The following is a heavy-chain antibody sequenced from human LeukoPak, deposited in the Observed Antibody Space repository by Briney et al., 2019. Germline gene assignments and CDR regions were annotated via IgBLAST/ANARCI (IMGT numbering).Heavy chain of an antibody. CDR3: ARDAGFWFGNFLRLDY. CDR1: GGSISSYY. V-gene: IGHV4-4*07. Sequence: KSSETLSLTCTVSGGSISSYYWSWIRQPAGKGLEWIGRIYTSGSTNYNPSLKSRVTMSVDTSKNQFSLKLNSVTAADTAVYYCARDAGFWFGNFLRLDYWGQGSLVTVSS. CDR2: IYTSGST. D-gene: IGHD3-10*01. J-gene: IGHJ4*02.